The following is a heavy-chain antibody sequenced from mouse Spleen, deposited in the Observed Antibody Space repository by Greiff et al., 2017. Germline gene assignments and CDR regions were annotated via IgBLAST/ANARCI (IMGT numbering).Heavy chain of an antibody. D-gene: IGHD2-4*01. CDR2: IWRGGST. J-gene: IGHJ2*01. V-gene: IGHV2-2*01. CDR1: GFSLTSYG. Sequence: VQLQQSGPGLVQPSQSLSITCTVSGFSLTSYGVHWVRQSPGKGLEWLGVIWRGGSTDYNAAFISRLSIRKDNSKSQVFFKMNSLQADDAAIYSCARLVITGGVDYWGQGTTLTVSS. CDR3: ARLVITGGVDY.